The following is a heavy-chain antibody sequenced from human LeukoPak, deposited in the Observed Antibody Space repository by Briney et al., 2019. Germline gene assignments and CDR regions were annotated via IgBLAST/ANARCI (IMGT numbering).Heavy chain of an antibody. CDR1: GFPFSSYA. CDR3: AKDLHGEVPDYFDC. V-gene: IGHV3-23*01. J-gene: IGHJ4*02. D-gene: IGHD3-3*01. CDR2: ISGSGGTP. Sequence: GGSLRLSCVASGFPFSSYAMGWVRQAPGKGLEWVSGISGSGGTPYYTDSVKGRFTISRDNSKNTLYLQVNSLRAEDTAVYYCAKDLHGEVPDYFDCWGQGSLVTVSS.